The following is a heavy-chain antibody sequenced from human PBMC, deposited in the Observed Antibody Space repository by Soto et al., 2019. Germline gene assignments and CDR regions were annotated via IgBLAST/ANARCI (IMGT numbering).Heavy chain of an antibody. D-gene: IGHD3-16*01. CDR3: ARGAVGGLSRGVHY. Sequence: QMQLQESGPGLVKPSETLSLTCAVSGDSIYRSPYYWGWIRQPPGKGLEWMGSFFYDGGTYYNPSLKRRVAISVDTSSNQLSLRWTSVTAADTAVYFCARGAVGGLSRGVHYWGQGALVTVSS. J-gene: IGHJ4*02. CDR1: GDSIYRSPYY. V-gene: IGHV4-39*01. CDR2: FFYDGGT.